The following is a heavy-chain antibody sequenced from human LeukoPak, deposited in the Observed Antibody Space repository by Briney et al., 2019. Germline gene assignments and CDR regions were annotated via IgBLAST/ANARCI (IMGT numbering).Heavy chain of an antibody. D-gene: IGHD6-19*01. V-gene: IGHV1-18*01. Sequence: ASVKVSCKASGYTFTSYGISWVRQAPGQGLEWMGWISAYNGNTNYAQKLQGRVTMTPDTSTSTAYMELRSLRSDDTAVYYCARDSSGWYGPLNYFDYWGQGTLVTVSS. CDR1: GYTFTSYG. CDR3: ARDSSGWYGPLNYFDY. CDR2: ISAYNGNT. J-gene: IGHJ4*02.